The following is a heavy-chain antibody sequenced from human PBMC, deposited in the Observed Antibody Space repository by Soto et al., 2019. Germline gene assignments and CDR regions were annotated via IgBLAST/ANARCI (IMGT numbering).Heavy chain of an antibody. D-gene: IGHD3-22*01. Sequence: PSETLSLTCTVSGGSIISSSYYWGWTRQPPGRGLEWIGSIYYSGSTYYNPSLKSRVTISVDTSKNQFSLKLSSVTAADTAVYYCARQWGAYYYDSSGYPGWFDPWGQGTLVTVSS. J-gene: IGHJ5*02. CDR3: ARQWGAYYYDSSGYPGWFDP. CDR1: GGSIISSSYY. CDR2: IYYSGST. V-gene: IGHV4-39*01.